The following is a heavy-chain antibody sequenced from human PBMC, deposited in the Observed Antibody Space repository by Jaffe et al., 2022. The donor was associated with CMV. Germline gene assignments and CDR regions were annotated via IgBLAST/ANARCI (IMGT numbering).Heavy chain of an antibody. J-gene: IGHJ4*02. V-gene: IGHV1-2*02. CDR2: INPNSGGT. CDR3: ARDRGYYGSGSYPGPFDY. D-gene: IGHD3-10*01. CDR1: GYTFTGYY. Sequence: QVQLVQSGAEVKKPGASVKVSCKASGYTFTGYYMHWVRQAPGQGLEWMGWINPNSGGTNYAQKFQGRVTMTRDTSISTAYMELSRLRSDDTAVYYCARDRGYYGSGSYPGPFDYWGQGTLVTVSS.